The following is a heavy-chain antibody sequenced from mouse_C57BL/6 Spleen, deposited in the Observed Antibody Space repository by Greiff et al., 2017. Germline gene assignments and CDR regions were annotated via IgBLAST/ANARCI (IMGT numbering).Heavy chain of an antibody. V-gene: IGHV5-12*01. CDR2: ISNGGGST. Sequence: EVKLVESGGGLVQPGGSLKLSCAASGFTFSDYYMYWVRQTPEKRLEWVAYISNGGGSTYYPDTVKGRFTISRDNAKNTLYLQMSRLKSEDTAMYYCASFITTVVATDYAMDYWGQGTSVTVSS. CDR3: ASFITTVVATDYAMDY. J-gene: IGHJ4*01. D-gene: IGHD1-1*01. CDR1: GFTFSDYY.